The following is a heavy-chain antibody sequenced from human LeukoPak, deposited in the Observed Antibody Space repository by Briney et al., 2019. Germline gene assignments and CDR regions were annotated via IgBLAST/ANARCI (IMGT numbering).Heavy chain of an antibody. CDR1: GGTFSCYA. Sequence: GASVKLSCKASGGTFSCYAISWVRQAPGQGLEWMGGINPIFGTANYAQKLQGRVTITKDSSKSPAYMELSSLRSEDTDLYYCARGEMATTYFDYWGQGTLFTVSS. CDR2: INPIFGTA. CDR3: ARGEMATTYFDY. J-gene: IGHJ4*02. V-gene: IGHV1-69*05. D-gene: IGHD5-24*01.